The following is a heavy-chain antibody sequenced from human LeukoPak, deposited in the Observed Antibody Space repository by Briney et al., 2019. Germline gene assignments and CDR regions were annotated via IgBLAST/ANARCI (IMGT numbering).Heavy chain of an antibody. CDR1: GFTFSNYG. Sequence: PGGSLRLSCAASGFTFSNYGMNWVRQAPGKGLEWVSGIRANGITTYYADSVKGRFTISRDNSKNTLYLQMNSLRAEDTAVYYCAKRIQSAMATGYWGQGTLVTVSS. CDR3: AKRIQSAMATGY. CDR2: IRANGITT. V-gene: IGHV3-23*01. J-gene: IGHJ4*02. D-gene: IGHD5-18*01.